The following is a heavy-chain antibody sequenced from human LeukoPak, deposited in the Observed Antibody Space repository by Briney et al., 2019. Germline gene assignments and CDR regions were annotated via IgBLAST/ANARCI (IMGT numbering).Heavy chain of an antibody. Sequence: PGGSLRLSCAASGFTFSSYDMPWVRQATGKGLEWVSAIGTAGDTYYPGSVKGRFTISRENAKNSLYLQMNSLRAGDTAVYYCARAEANEGGFDPWGQGTLVTVSS. CDR3: ARAEANEGGFDP. CDR2: IGTAGDT. D-gene: IGHD1-1*01. J-gene: IGHJ5*02. CDR1: GFTFSSYD. V-gene: IGHV3-13*01.